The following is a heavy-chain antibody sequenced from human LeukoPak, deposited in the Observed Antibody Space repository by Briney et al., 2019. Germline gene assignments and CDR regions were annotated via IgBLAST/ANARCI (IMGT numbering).Heavy chain of an antibody. V-gene: IGHV3-23*01. CDR2: IIGSSGDT. Sequence: GGSLRLSCAASGFSLTNFAMSWVRQAPGKGLEWVSLIIGSSGDTFYADSVKGRFTISRDNSKNRLYMQMNSLRAEDTGLYYCAKGAYDYIEMGYFDYWGQGTLVTVSS. CDR1: GFSLTNFA. CDR3: AKGAYDYIEMGYFDY. J-gene: IGHJ4*02. D-gene: IGHD5-12*01.